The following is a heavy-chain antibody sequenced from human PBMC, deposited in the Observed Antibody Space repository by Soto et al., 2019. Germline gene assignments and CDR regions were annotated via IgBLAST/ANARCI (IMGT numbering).Heavy chain of an antibody. CDR2: IYYSGST. J-gene: IGHJ4*02. Sequence: PSETLSLTCTVSGGSISSYYWSWIRQPPGKGLEWIGYIYYSGSTNYNPSLKGRVTISVDTSKNQFSLKLSSVTAADTAVYYCARGNYYYDSSGWGQGTLVTVS. CDR1: GGSISSYY. D-gene: IGHD3-22*01. CDR3: ARGNYYYDSSG. V-gene: IGHV4-59*01.